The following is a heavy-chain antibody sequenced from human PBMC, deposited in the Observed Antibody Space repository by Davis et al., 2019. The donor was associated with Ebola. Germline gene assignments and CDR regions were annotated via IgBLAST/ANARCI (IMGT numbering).Heavy chain of an antibody. CDR2: ISGSGTT. V-gene: IGHV3-23*01. CDR1: GFTFTSYA. Sequence: GESLKISCAASGFTFTSYAMSWVRQAPGKGLEWVSLISGSGTTYYADSVKGRFTISRDNSKNTLYLQMNSLRAEDTAVYYCAKDYCTSTSCYNYMDVWGKGTTVIVSS. D-gene: IGHD2-2*02. CDR3: AKDYCTSTSCYNYMDV. J-gene: IGHJ6*03.